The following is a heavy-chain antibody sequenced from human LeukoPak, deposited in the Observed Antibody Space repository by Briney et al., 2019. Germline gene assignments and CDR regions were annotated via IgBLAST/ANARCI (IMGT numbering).Heavy chain of an antibody. V-gene: IGHV4-39*07. D-gene: IGHD3-9*01. CDR1: GGSISSSSYY. CDR2: IYYSGST. CDR3: ARGGYDILTGFFRAFDI. Sequence: SETLSLTCTVSGGSISSSSYYWGWIRQPPGKGLEWIGSIYYSGSTYYNPSLKSRVTISVDTSKNQFSLKLSSVTAADTAVYYCARGGYDILTGFFRAFDIWGQGTMVTVSS. J-gene: IGHJ3*02.